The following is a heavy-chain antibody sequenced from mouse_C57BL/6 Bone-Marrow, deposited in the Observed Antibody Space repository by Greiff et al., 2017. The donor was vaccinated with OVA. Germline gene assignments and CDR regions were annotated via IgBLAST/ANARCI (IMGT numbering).Heavy chain of an antibody. V-gene: IGHV5-17*01. CDR1: GFTFSDYG. CDR3: ARPIYDGYLYFDY. D-gene: IGHD2-3*01. CDR2: ISSGSSTI. J-gene: IGHJ2*01. Sequence: EVNVVESGGGLVKPGGSLKLSCAASGFTFSDYGMHWVRQAPEKGLEWVAYISSGSSTIYYADTVKGRFTISRDNAKNTLFLQMTSLRSEDTAMYYCARPIYDGYLYFDYWGQGTTLTVSS.